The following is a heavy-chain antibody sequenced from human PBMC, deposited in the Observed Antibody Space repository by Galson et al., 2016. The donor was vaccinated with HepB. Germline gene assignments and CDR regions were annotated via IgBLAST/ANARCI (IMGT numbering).Heavy chain of an antibody. J-gene: IGHJ4*02. Sequence: SLRLSCAASEFSFSSHWMNWVRRAPGKGLEWVANIKQDGSEEYYVGSVKGRFTISRDNAKNSLYLQMTSLRAEDTAVYYCARGAAAVTGIVDYWGQGTLVTVSS. D-gene: IGHD6-25*01. CDR2: IKQDGSEE. CDR1: EFSFSSHW. V-gene: IGHV3-7*04. CDR3: ARGAAAVTGIVDY.